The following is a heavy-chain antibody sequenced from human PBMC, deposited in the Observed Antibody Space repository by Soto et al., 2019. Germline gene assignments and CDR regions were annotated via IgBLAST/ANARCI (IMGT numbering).Heavy chain of an antibody. V-gene: IGHV2-5*02. D-gene: IGHD3-3*01. J-gene: IGHJ4*02. CDR2: IYWDDDK. Sequence: QITLKESGPTLVKPTQTLTLTCTFSGFSLSTTGVGVGWIRQPPGKALEWLALIYWDDDKRYSPSLKSRLTITKVTSKHQVVLTMTNVDPVDTGTYFCAHRRVGRELDYWGQGTLVTVSS. CDR1: GFSLSTTGVG. CDR3: AHRRVGRELDY.